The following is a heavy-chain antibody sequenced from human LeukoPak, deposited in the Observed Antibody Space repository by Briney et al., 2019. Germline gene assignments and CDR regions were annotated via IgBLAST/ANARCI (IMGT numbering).Heavy chain of an antibody. CDR2: ISGSGGST. Sequence: PGGSLRLSCAASGFTFSSYAMSWVRQAPGKGLEWVSAISGSGGSTYYADSVKGRFTISRDNSKNTLNLQMNSLRAEDTAVYYCAKGGVVVPAANFDYWGQGTLVTVSS. D-gene: IGHD2-2*01. CDR1: GFTFSSYA. V-gene: IGHV3-23*01. CDR3: AKGGVVVPAANFDY. J-gene: IGHJ4*02.